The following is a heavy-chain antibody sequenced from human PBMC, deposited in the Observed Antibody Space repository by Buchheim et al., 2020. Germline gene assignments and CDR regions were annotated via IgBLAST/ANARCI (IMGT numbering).Heavy chain of an antibody. CDR2: IGVGGDT. CDR1: GFTFSNYE. CDR3: SRGAGELELRTMDV. J-gene: IGHJ6*02. V-gene: IGHV3-13*04. Sequence: EVQLVESGGGLVEPGGSLRLPCAASGFTFSNYEMHWVRQVIGKGLEWVSTIGVGGDTYYPGSVKGRFTISRENAKNSLYLQMNSLRAGDTAVYYCSRGAGELELRTMDVWGQGTT. D-gene: IGHD1-7*01.